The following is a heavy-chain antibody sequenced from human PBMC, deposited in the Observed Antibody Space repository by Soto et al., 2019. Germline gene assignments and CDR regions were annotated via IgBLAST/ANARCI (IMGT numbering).Heavy chain of an antibody. J-gene: IGHJ5*02. V-gene: IGHV3-30-3*01. CDR1: GFTFSSYA. Sequence: GGSLRLSCAASGFTFSSYAMHWVRQAPGKGLEWVAVISYDGSNKYYADSVKGRFTISRDNSKNTLYLQMNSLRAEDTAVYYCARDRYSYRVGLWFDPWGQGTLVTVSS. D-gene: IGHD6-13*01. CDR3: ARDRYSYRVGLWFDP. CDR2: ISYDGSNK.